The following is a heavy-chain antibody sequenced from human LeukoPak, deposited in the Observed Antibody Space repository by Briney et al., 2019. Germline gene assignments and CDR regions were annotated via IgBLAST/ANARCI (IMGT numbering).Heavy chain of an antibody. V-gene: IGHV4-34*01. CDR2: INYSGST. CDR3: AREVEYYYDSSASYFDY. CDR1: GGSFSGYY. Sequence: PSETLSLTCAVYGGSFSGYYWSWIRQPPGKGLEWIGEINYSGSTKYNPSLKSRVTISVDTSKNQFSLKLSSVTVADTAVYYCAREVEYYYDSSASYFDYWGQGTLVTVSS. J-gene: IGHJ4*02. D-gene: IGHD3-22*01.